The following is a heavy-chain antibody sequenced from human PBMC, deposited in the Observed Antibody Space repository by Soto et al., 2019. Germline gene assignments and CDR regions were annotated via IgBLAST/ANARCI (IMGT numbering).Heavy chain of an antibody. Sequence: SVKVSCKASGGTFSSYTISWVRQAPGQGLEWMGRIIPILGIANYAQKFQGRVTITADKSTSTAYMELSSLRSEDTAVYYCARGRYCTNGVCYTPSYYYYYYMDVWGKGTTVTVSS. CDR3: ARGRYCTNGVCYTPSYYYYYYMDV. CDR1: GGTFSSYT. J-gene: IGHJ6*03. V-gene: IGHV1-69*02. CDR2: IIPILGIA. D-gene: IGHD2-8*01.